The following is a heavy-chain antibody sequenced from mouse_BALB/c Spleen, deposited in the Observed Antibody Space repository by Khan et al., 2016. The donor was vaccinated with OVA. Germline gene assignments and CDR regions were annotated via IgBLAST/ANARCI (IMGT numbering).Heavy chain of an antibody. J-gene: IGHJ2*01. CDR2: ISYSGST. V-gene: IGHV3-2*02. CDR3: ARTARIKY. Sequence: EVQLQESGPGLVKPSQSLSLTCTVTGYSITSGYGWNWIRQFPGNKLEWMGNISYSGSTNYNPSLKSRISITRDTSKNQFFLQLNSVATEDTATYYCARTARIKYWGQGTTLTVSS. CDR1: GYSITSGYG. D-gene: IGHD1-2*01.